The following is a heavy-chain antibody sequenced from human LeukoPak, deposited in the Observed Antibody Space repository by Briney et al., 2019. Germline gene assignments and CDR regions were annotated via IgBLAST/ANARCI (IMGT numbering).Heavy chain of an antibody. V-gene: IGHV1-69*04. Sequence: ASVKVSCKASGGTFISYAISWVRQAPGQGLEWMGRIIPILGIANYAQKFQGRVTITADKSTSTAYMELSSLRSEDTAVYYCARVLEFYYYDTPRFDPWGQGTLVTVSS. CDR3: ARVLEFYYYDTPRFDP. CDR2: IIPILGIA. D-gene: IGHD3-22*01. J-gene: IGHJ5*02. CDR1: GGTFISYA.